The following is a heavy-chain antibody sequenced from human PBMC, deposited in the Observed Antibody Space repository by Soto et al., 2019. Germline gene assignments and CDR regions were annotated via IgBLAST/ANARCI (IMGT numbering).Heavy chain of an antibody. CDR2: IYYSGST. CDR1: GGSISSGDYY. J-gene: IGHJ6*02. CDR3: ARGTDYYYYGMDV. D-gene: IGHD2-8*02. Sequence: PSATLSLTCTVSGGSISSGDYYWSWIRQPPGKGLEWIGYIYYSGSTYYNPSLKSRVTISVDRSKNQFSLKLSSVTAADTAVYYCARGTDYYYYGMDVWGQGTTVTVSS. V-gene: IGHV4-30-4*01.